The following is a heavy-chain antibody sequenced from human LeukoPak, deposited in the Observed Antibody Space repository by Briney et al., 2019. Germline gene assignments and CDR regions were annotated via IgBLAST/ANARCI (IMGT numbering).Heavy chain of an antibody. CDR3: ATDPDLNYRWAYLHY. D-gene: IGHD1-7*01. Sequence: ASVKVSCKASGYTFTGYYMHWVRQAPGQGLEWMGWINPNSGGTNYAQKFQGRVTMTRDTSISTAYMELSRLSFDDTAVYYCATDPDLNYRWAYLHYWGQGALVTVSS. CDR1: GYTFTGYY. V-gene: IGHV1-2*02. CDR2: INPNSGGT. J-gene: IGHJ4*02.